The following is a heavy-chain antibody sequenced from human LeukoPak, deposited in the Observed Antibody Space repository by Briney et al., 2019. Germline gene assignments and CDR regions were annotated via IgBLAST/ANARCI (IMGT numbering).Heavy chain of an antibody. Sequence: GGSLRLSCAASGFTFSSYAMSWVRQAPGKGLEWVSAISGSGGSTYYADSVKGRFTISRDNSKNTLYLQMNSLRAEDTAVYYCASGSTMIVVVIGFDYWGQGTLVTVSS. V-gene: IGHV3-23*01. D-gene: IGHD3-22*01. J-gene: IGHJ4*02. CDR1: GFTFSSYA. CDR2: ISGSGGST. CDR3: ASGSTMIVVVIGFDY.